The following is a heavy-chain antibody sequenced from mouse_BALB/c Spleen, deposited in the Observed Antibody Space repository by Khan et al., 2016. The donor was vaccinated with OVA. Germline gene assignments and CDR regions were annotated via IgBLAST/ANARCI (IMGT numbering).Heavy chain of an antibody. V-gene: IGHV5-6-3*01. J-gene: IGHJ1*01. Sequence: EVELVESGGGLVQPGGSLKLSCAASGFTFSSYGMSWVRQTPDKRLELVATINSNGGTRYYPDSMKGRFTISRDNAQNTLHLQTSSPKSEDTASDYCARVYYRYDEGYWYFAVWGAGTTVTVSS. D-gene: IGHD2-14*01. CDR1: GFTFSSYG. CDR2: INSNGGTR. CDR3: ARVYYRYDEGYWYFAV.